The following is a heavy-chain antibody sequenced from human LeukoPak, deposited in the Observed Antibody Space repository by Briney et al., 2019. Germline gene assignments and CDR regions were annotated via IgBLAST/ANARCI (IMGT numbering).Heavy chain of an antibody. CDR2: ISAYNGNT. J-gene: IGHJ4*02. D-gene: IGHD3-9*01. CDR3: ARGGYYDILTGYYDPPYYFDY. CDR1: GYTFTSYG. V-gene: IGHV1-18*01. Sequence: ASVKVSCKASGYTFTSYGISWVRQAPGQGLEWMGWISAYNGNTNYAQKLQGRVTMTTDTSTSTAYMELRSLRSDDTAVYYCARGGYYDILTGYYDPPYYFDYWGQGTLVTVSS.